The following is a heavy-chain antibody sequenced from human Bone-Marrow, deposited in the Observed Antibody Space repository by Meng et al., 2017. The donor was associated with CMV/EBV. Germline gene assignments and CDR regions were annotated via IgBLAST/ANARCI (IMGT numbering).Heavy chain of an antibody. CDR2: IIPILGIT. V-gene: IGHV1-69*10. CDR1: GGTFSSYA. J-gene: IGHJ6*02. Sequence: SVKVSCKASGGTFSSYAISWVRQAPGQGLEWMGGIIPILGITNYAQKFQGRVTITADKSTSTAYMELSSLRSEGTAVYYCARDQGGRLGKNYYYYYGMDVWGQGTTVTVSS. D-gene: IGHD7-27*01. CDR3: ARDQGGRLGKNYYYYYGMDV.